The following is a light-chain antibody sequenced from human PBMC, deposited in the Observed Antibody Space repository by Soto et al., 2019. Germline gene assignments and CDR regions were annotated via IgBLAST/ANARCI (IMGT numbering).Light chain of an antibody. CDR2: GAS. Sequence: DIVMTQSPATLSVSPGERATLSCRASQSVDSNLAWYQQKPGQAPRLLMYGASTRATGIPARFSGSGSGAEFALTISSRQSEDFAIYDCQQYNNRPPWTFGQGTKVEIK. V-gene: IGKV3-15*01. CDR3: QQYNNRPPWT. CDR1: QSVDSN. J-gene: IGKJ1*01.